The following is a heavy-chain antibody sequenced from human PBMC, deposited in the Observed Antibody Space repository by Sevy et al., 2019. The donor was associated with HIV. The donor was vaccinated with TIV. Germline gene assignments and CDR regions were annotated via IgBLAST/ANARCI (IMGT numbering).Heavy chain of an antibody. CDR2: ITSESGYI. Sequence: GGSLRLSCAGAGFTFSNSNMNWVRQAPGKGLQWVSSITSESGYIYYADTVKGRFIISRDNAKNSLYLQMNSLRAEDTAVYYCASHQSGISWLRKGGFDYWGQGTLVTVSS. V-gene: IGHV3-21*01. J-gene: IGHJ4*02. D-gene: IGHD5-12*01. CDR3: ASHQSGISWLRKGGFDY. CDR1: GFTFSNSN.